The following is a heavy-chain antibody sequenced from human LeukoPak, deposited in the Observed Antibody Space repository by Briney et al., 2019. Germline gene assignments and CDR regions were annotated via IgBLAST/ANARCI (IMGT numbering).Heavy chain of an antibody. V-gene: IGHV1-69*04. CDR2: IIPILGIV. Sequence: SVKVSCKASGGTFNSYAISWVRQAPGQGLDWMGRIIPILGIVNYAQKFQGRVTITADKSTSTAYMELSSLRSEDTAVYYCERDTSVEMATTGGFDYWGQGTPVTVSS. CDR3: ERDTSVEMATTGGFDY. J-gene: IGHJ4*02. CDR1: GGTFNSYA. D-gene: IGHD5-24*01.